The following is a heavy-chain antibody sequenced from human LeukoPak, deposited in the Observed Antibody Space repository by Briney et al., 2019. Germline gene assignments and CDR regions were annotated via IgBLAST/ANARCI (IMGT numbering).Heavy chain of an antibody. Sequence: GGSLRLSCAASGFTFSSYEMNWVRQAPGKGLEWVSYISSSGSTIYYADSVKGRFTISRDNSKNTLYLQMNSLRAEDTAVYYCAGTLGDGYKGDYWGQGTLVTVSS. CDR3: AGTLGDGYKGDY. CDR2: ISSSGSTI. CDR1: GFTFSSYE. D-gene: IGHD5-24*01. J-gene: IGHJ4*02. V-gene: IGHV3-48*03.